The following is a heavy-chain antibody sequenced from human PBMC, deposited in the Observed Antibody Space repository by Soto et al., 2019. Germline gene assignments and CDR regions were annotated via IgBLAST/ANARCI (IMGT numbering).Heavy chain of an antibody. Sequence: SETLSLTCTVSGGSMSSYYWSWIRQPPGKGLEWIGYIYYSGSTNYNPSLKSRVTISVDTSKNQFSLKLTSVTAADTAVYYCARGLRFLEEAYWGQGTLVTVSS. V-gene: IGHV4-59*01. CDR3: ARGLRFLEEAY. CDR2: IYYSGST. J-gene: IGHJ4*02. CDR1: GGSMSSYY. D-gene: IGHD3-3*01.